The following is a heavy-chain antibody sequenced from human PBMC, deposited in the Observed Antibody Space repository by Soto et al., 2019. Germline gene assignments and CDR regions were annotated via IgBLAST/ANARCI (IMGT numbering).Heavy chain of an antibody. CDR2: IYPGDSDT. D-gene: IGHD3-3*01. V-gene: IGHV5-51*01. Sequence: GESLKISCKGSGYSFTSYWIGWVRQMPAKGLEWMGIIYPGDSDTRYSPSFQGQVTISADKSISTAYLQWSSLKASDTAMYYCARVGVVSPYYYYGMDVWGQGTTVTVSS. J-gene: IGHJ6*02. CDR3: ARVGVVSPYYYYGMDV. CDR1: GYSFTSYW.